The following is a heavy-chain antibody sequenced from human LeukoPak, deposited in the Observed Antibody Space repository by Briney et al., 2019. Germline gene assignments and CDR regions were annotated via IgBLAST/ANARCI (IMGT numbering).Heavy chain of an antibody. CDR3: ARDQTERGVPLRLIF. Sequence: ASVKVSCKASGYKFTDHYIHWVRQAPGQGLEWMGWINPNSGGTRYAQKFQGRVTMTRDTSVSRAYMELSSLRSDDTAVYYCARDQTERGVPLRLIFWGQGTPVTVSS. J-gene: IGHJ4*02. D-gene: IGHD3/OR15-3a*01. CDR1: GYKFTDHY. V-gene: IGHV1-2*02. CDR2: INPNSGGT.